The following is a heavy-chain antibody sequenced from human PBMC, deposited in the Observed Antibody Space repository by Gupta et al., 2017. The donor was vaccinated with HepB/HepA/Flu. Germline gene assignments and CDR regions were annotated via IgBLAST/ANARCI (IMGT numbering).Heavy chain of an antibody. CDR1: GFPFSSSR. CDR3: ARDRGYKAFDY. CDR2: IAQNVSQI. J-gene: IGHJ4*02. D-gene: IGHD5-12*01. V-gene: IGHV3-7*01. Sequence: EVQVVESGGGMGQPGESLRLFCPASGFPFSSSRINWIRQAPGGGLVWVDSIAQNVSQIYYADSVKRRFTISRDNAKNSLYLQMNRLRAEDTATYYCARDRGYKAFDYWGQGTLITVSS.